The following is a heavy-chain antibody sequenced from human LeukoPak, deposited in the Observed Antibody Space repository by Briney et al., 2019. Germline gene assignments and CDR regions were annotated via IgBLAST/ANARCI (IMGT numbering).Heavy chain of an antibody. CDR3: ARYTQTDLTGLPSGDY. Sequence: ASVKVSCKASGYTFTSYDINWVRQATGQGLEWMGWMNPNSGNTGYAQKFQGRVTMTRNTSISTAYMELSSLRSEDTAVYYCARYTQTDLTGLPSGDYWGQGALVTVSS. V-gene: IGHV1-8*01. D-gene: IGHD1-14*01. J-gene: IGHJ4*02. CDR2: MNPNSGNT. CDR1: GYTFTSYD.